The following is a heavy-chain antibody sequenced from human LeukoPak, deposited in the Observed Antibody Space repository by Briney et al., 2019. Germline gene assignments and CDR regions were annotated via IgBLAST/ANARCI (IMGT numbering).Heavy chain of an antibody. CDR2: INGNGDYT. J-gene: IGHJ4*02. Sequence: GGSLRLSCAASGFVFSTYAIHWVRHVPGKGLEYVSGINGNGDYTDYANSVKGRFTISRDNFKNTVYLQMGSLRAEDMAVYYCARDLFSGAEMATLDYWGQGPLVTVSS. CDR3: ARDLFSGAEMATLDY. CDR1: GFVFSTYA. V-gene: IGHV3-64*01. D-gene: IGHD5-24*01.